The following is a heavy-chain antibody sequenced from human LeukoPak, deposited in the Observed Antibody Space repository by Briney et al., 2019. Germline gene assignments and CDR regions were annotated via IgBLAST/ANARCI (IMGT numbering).Heavy chain of an antibody. V-gene: IGHV3-23*01. D-gene: IGHD3-22*01. Sequence: GGSLRLSCAASGFTFTSYAMSWVRQAPGKGLEWVSAISGSGGSTYYADSVKGRFTISRDNSKNTLYLQMNSLRAEDTAVYYCAKSYYYDSSGLFDYWGQGTLVTVSS. J-gene: IGHJ4*02. CDR2: ISGSGGST. CDR3: AKSYYYDSSGLFDY. CDR1: GFTFTSYA.